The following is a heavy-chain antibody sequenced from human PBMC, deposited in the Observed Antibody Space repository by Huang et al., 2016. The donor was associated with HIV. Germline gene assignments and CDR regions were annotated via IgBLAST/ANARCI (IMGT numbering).Heavy chain of an antibody. D-gene: IGHD1-26*01. CDR1: GFRFENSA. CDR2: ISWNSANI. Sequence: EVQLVESGGNLIQTGGFLRLACAAYGFRFENSAMDWVREAPWNGLEWVSSISWNSANIAYGDSVKGRFTNSRDNARNSLYLQMNSLRPDDTALYYCVKGDIVGTANFFDYWGQGTQVSVSS. V-gene: IGHV3-9*01. CDR3: VKGDIVGTANFFDY. J-gene: IGHJ4*02.